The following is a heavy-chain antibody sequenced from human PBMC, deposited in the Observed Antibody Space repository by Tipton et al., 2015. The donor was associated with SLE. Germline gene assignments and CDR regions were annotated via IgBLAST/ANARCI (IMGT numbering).Heavy chain of an antibody. CDR2: IYYSGST. V-gene: IGHV4-59*01. CDR3: ARGAPREKEYYYYYMDV. Sequence: TLSLTCTVSGGSISSYYWSWIRQPPGKGLEWIGYIYYSGSTYYNPSLKSRVTISVDTSKNQFSLKLSSVTAADTAVYYCARGAPREKEYYYYYMDVWGKGTTVTVSS. CDR1: GGSISSYY. J-gene: IGHJ6*03.